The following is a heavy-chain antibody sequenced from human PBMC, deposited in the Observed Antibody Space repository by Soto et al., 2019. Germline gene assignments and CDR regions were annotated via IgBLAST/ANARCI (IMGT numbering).Heavy chain of an antibody. D-gene: IGHD1-20*01. CDR3: ARGLGARYNWNDGSVDY. J-gene: IGHJ4*02. CDR1: GGSISSSSYY. Sequence: PSETLSLTCTVSGGSISSSSYYWGWIRQPPGKGLEWIGSIYYSGSTYYNPSLKSRVTISVDRSKNQFSLKLSSVTAADTAVYYCARGLGARYNWNDGSVDYWGQGTLVTVSS. V-gene: IGHV4-39*07. CDR2: IYYSGST.